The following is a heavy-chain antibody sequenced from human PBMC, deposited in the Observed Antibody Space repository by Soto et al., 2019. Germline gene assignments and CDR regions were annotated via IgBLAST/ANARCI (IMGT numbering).Heavy chain of an antibody. Sequence: QVQLQQWGAGLVKPSETLSLSCAVYGQSFSGHSWAWIRQPPGKGLEWIGEISESGSTYYNPSLKSRVTISTDTSTNQFSLRLTSVTAGDTAAYFCARGSGIVALPGELEDVNYDFWGQGTLVNVSS. CDR1: GQSFSGHS. V-gene: IGHV4-34*01. D-gene: IGHD1-1*01. CDR3: ARGSGIVALPGELEDVNYDF. J-gene: IGHJ4*02. CDR2: ISESGST.